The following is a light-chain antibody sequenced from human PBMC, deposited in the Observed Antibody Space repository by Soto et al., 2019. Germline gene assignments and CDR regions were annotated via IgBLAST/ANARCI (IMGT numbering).Light chain of an antibody. CDR2: AAS. V-gene: IGKV1-39*01. Sequence: DIQVTQSPTSLSASVESRFIITCRASQSISNHLNWYQQKPGKAPKLLIYAASSLQSGVPSRLSGSGSETDFTITISSLQTEDFATYSCQQSYSTTWTFGHGTQVDIK. CDR1: QSISNH. CDR3: QQSYSTTWT. J-gene: IGKJ1*01.